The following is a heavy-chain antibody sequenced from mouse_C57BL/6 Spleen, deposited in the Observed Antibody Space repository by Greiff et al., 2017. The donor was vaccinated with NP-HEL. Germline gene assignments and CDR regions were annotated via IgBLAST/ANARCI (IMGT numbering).Heavy chain of an antibody. CDR2: ISYDGSN. Sequence: EVQLQQSGPGLVKPSQSLSLTCSVTGYSITSGYYWNWIRQFPGNKLEWMGYISYDGSNNYNPSLKNRISITRDTSKNQFFLKLNSVTTEDTATYYCARGYGYGDYWGQGTTLTVSS. CDR1: GYSITSGYY. CDR3: ARGYGYGDY. D-gene: IGHD2-2*01. J-gene: IGHJ2*01. V-gene: IGHV3-6*01.